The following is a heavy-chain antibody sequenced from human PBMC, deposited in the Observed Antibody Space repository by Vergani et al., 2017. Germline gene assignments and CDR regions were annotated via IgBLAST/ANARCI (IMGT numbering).Heavy chain of an antibody. Sequence: EVQLVESGGGLVQPGRSLRLSCAASGFRFDDYAMHWVRQGPGKGLEWVSGISWNSANIDYADSVKGRFTISRENTKNSIHLQMNNLRTEDTAFYYCAKEWSSTAAGFDDWGQGTLVTVYS. CDR3: AKEWSSTAAGFDD. CDR2: ISWNSANI. D-gene: IGHD6-13*01. J-gene: IGHJ4*02. CDR1: GFRFDDYA. V-gene: IGHV3-9*01.